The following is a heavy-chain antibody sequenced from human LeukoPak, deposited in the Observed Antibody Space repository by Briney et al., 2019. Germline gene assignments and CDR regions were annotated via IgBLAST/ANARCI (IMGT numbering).Heavy chain of an antibody. CDR2: IIPIFGTA. CDR3: AKEATRITMIVGAFDI. D-gene: IGHD3-22*01. J-gene: IGHJ3*02. CDR1: GGTFSSYA. Sequence: SVKVSCKASGGTFSSYAISWVRQAPGQGLEWMGGIIPIFGTANYAQKFQGGVTITADESTSTAYMELSSLRSEDTAVYYCAKEATRITMIVGAFDIWGQGTMVTVSS. V-gene: IGHV1-69*13.